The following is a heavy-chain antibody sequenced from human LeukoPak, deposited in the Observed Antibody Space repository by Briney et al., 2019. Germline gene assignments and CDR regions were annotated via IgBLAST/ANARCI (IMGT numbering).Heavy chain of an antibody. Sequence: SGPTLVKATQTLTLTCTFSGFSLSTSGVGVGWIRQPPGKALEWLALIYWNDDKRYSPSLKSRLTITKDTSKNQVVLTMTNMDPVDTATYYCAPVVRADAFDIWGQGTMVTVSS. CDR1: GFSLSTSGVG. CDR2: IYWNDDK. D-gene: IGHD2-21*01. J-gene: IGHJ3*02. V-gene: IGHV2-5*01. CDR3: APVVRADAFDI.